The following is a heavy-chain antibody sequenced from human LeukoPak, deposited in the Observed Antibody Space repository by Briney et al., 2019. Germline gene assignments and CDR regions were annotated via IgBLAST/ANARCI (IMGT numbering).Heavy chain of an antibody. V-gene: IGHV3-11*04. CDR3: ATNASPDFWSGYYTEIGY. J-gene: IGHJ4*02. D-gene: IGHD3-3*01. CDR2: ISSSGSTI. Sequence: GGSLRLSCAASGFTFSDYYMSWIRQAPGKGLEWVSYISSSGSTIYYADSVKGRFTISRDNAKNSLYLQMNSLRAEDTAVYYCATNASPDFWSGYYTEIGYWGQGTLVTVSS. CDR1: GFTFSDYY.